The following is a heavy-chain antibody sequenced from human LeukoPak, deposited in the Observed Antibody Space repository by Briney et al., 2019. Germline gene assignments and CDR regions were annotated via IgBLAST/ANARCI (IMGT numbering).Heavy chain of an antibody. D-gene: IGHD3-3*01. V-gene: IGHV3-21*01. J-gene: IGHJ4*02. Sequence: GGSLRLSCAASGFTFSSHSMNWVRPAPGKGLEWVSSISSSSSYIYYADSVKGRFTISRDNAKNSLYLQMNSLRAEDTAVYYCAKHAGLRFLEWLLPTDYWGQGTLVTVSS. CDR2: ISSSSSYI. CDR1: GFTFSSHS. CDR3: AKHAGLRFLEWLLPTDY.